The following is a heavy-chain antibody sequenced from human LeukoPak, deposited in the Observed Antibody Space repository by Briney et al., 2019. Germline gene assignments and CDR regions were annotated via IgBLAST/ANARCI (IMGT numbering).Heavy chain of an antibody. J-gene: IGHJ6*02. CDR2: ISWNSGSI. V-gene: IGHV3-9*01. CDR3: AKDNGYFGVILHSTQTGGMDV. D-gene: IGHD3-3*01. CDR1: GFTFDDYA. Sequence: PGRSLRLSCAASGFTFDDYAMHWVRQAPGKGLEWVSGISWNSGSIGYADSVKGRFTISRDNAKNSLYLQMNSLRAEDTALYYCAKDNGYFGVILHSTQTGGMDVWGQGTAVTVSS.